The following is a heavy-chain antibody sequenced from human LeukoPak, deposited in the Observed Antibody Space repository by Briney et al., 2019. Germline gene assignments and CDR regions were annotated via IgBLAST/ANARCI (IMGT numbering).Heavy chain of an antibody. Sequence: GGSLRLSCAASGFTVSSNYMSWVRQAPGKGLEWVSVIYSSGSTYYADSVKGRFTISRDNSKNTLYLQMNSLRAEDMAVYYCARGRRDCSGDCYVAFDIWGQGTMVTVSS. CDR3: ARGRRDCSGDCYVAFDI. CDR1: GFTVSSNY. V-gene: IGHV3-53*01. J-gene: IGHJ3*02. D-gene: IGHD2-21*02. CDR2: IYSSGST.